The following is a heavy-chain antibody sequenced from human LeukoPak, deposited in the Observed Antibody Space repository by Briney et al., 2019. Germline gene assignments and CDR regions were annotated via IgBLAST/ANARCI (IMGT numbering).Heavy chain of an antibody. CDR1: GFTFSSYG. J-gene: IGHJ4*02. CDR2: IWYDGSNK. V-gene: IGHV3-33*06. D-gene: IGHD3-10*01. CDR3: AKGAVITMVRGVISAHFDY. Sequence: PGGSLRLSCAASGFTFSSYGMHWVRQAPGKGLEWVAVIWYDGSNKYYADSVKGRFTISRDNSKNTLYLQMNSLRAEDTAVYYCAKGAVITMVRGVISAHFDYWGQGTLVTVSS.